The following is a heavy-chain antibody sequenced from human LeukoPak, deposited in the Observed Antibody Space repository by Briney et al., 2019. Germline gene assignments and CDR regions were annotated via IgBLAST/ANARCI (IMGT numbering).Heavy chain of an antibody. Sequence: GRSLRLSCAASGFTFSSYGMHWVRQAPGKGLEWVAVIWYDGSNKYYADSVKGRFTISRDNSKNTLYLQMNSLRAEDTAVYYCARDSRSYYYDSSGYPYYFDYWCQGTLVTVSS. V-gene: IGHV3-33*01. CDR3: ARDSRSYYYDSSGYPYYFDY. D-gene: IGHD3-22*01. CDR2: IWYDGSNK. J-gene: IGHJ4*02. CDR1: GFTFSSYG.